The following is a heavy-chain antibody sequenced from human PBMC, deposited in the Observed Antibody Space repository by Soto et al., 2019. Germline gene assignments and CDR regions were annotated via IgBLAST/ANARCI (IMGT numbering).Heavy chain of an antibody. CDR1: GFTFSSYW. CDR2: INSDGSST. CDR3: ARDFFDYSDQPGYYGMDV. J-gene: IGHJ6*02. D-gene: IGHD4-17*01. Sequence: EVQLVESGGGLVQPGGSLRLSCAASGFTFSSYWMHWVRQAPGKGLVWVSRINSDGSSTSYADSVKGRFTISRDNAKNTLYLQMNSLRAEDTAVYYCARDFFDYSDQPGYYGMDVWGQGTTVTVSS. V-gene: IGHV3-74*01.